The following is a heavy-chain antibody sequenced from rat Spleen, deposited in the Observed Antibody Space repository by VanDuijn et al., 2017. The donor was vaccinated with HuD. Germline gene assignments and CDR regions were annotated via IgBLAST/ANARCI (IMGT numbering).Heavy chain of an antibody. CDR3: TTDTFYDGTYYPGGFDY. J-gene: IGHJ2*01. CDR1: GFTFRDYY. V-gene: IGHV5-20*01. Sequence: EVQLVESGGGLVQPGRSLKLSCAASGFTFRDYYMAWVRQAPTKGLEWVATITYDGSSTYYRDSVNGRFTISRDNAKSTLYLQLDSLRSEDTATYYCTTDTFYDGTYYPGGFDYWGQGVMVTVSS. D-gene: IGHD1-12*02. CDR2: ITYDGSST.